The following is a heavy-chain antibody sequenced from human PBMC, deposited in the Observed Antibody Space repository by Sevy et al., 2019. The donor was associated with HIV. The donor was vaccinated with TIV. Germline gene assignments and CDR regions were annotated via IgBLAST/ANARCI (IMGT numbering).Heavy chain of an antibody. CDR2: VYYTGGT. CDR1: GGSINSDH. CDR3: ARRNDFDI. J-gene: IGHJ3*02. Sequence: SETLSLTCTVSGGSINSDHWNWLRQPPGKGLEWIGNVYYTGGTNYNPSLKNRVTISVDRTKNQFSLKLTSVTAADTAVYYCARRNDFDISGQGTMVTVSS. V-gene: IGHV4-59*08.